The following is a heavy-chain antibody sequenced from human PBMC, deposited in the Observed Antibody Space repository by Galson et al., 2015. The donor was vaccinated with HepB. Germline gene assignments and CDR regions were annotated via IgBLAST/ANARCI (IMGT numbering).Heavy chain of an antibody. CDR1: GYTFTSYY. J-gene: IGHJ6*02. CDR3: AREAYCGGDCYPPPGGYYYGMDV. CDR2: INPSGGST. V-gene: IGHV1-46*03. Sequence: SVKVSCKASGYTFTSYYMHWVRQAPGQGLEWMGIINPSGGSTSYAQKFQGRVTMTRDTSTSTVYMELSSLRSEDTAVYYCAREAYCGGDCYPPPGGYYYGMDVWGQGTTVTVSS. D-gene: IGHD2-21*02.